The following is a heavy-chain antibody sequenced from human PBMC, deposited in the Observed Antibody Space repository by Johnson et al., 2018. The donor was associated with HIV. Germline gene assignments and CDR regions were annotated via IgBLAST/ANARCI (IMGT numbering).Heavy chain of an antibody. J-gene: IGHJ3*02. CDR1: GFTFSDYY. D-gene: IGHD1-26*01. CDR3: ARDRGLWERNGAGAFDI. V-gene: IGHV3-11*04. CDR2: ITGSGPVV. Sequence: QVQLVESGGGLVKPGGSLRLSCAASGFTFSDYYMSWIRQAPGKGLECVSYITGSGPVVYYAASVKGRFTISRANAKNSLYLQMNNLRAEDTAVYYCARDRGLWERNGAGAFDIWGQGTMVTVSS.